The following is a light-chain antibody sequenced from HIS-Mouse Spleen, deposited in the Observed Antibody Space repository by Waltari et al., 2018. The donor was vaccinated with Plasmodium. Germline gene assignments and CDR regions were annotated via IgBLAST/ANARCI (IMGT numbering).Light chain of an antibody. Sequence: SYVLTQPPSVSVAPGQTARITCGGNNIGSKSVHWYQQKPGQAPVLVAYDDSDRPSGIRERFSGSNSGNTATLTLSRVEAGDEADYYCQVWDSSSDHPVFGGGTKLTVL. CDR2: DDS. V-gene: IGLV3-21*02. CDR1: NIGSKS. J-gene: IGLJ2*01. CDR3: QVWDSSSDHPV.